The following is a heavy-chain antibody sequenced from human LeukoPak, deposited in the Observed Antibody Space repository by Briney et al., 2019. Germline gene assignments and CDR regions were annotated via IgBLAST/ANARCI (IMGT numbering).Heavy chain of an antibody. CDR3: ARELYNFWSGYYTGMAGY. V-gene: IGHV1-18*01. J-gene: IGHJ4*02. CDR2: ISAYNGNT. D-gene: IGHD3-3*01. CDR1: GYTFTSYG. Sequence: ASVKVSCKASGYTFTSYGISWVRQAPGQGPEWMGWISAYNGNTNYAQKLQGRVTMTTDTSTSTAYMELRSLRSDDTAVYYCARELYNFWSGYYTGMAGYWGQGTLVTVSS.